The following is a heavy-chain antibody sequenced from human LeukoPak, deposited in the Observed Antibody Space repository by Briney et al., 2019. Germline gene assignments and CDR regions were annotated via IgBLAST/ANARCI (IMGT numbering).Heavy chain of an antibody. CDR2: FDPEDGET. Sequence: ASVKVSCKVSGYTLTELSMHWVRQAPGKGLEWMGGFDPEDGETIYAQKFQGRVTMTEDTSTDTAYMELSSLRSEDTAVYYCARGGRYFEPYYYYGMDVWGQGTTVTVSS. D-gene: IGHD3-9*01. CDR3: ARGGRYFEPYYYYGMDV. J-gene: IGHJ6*02. CDR1: GYTLTELS. V-gene: IGHV1-24*01.